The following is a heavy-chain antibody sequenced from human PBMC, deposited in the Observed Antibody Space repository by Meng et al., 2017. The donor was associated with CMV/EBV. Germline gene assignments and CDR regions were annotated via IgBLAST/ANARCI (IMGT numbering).Heavy chain of an antibody. J-gene: IGHJ4*02. V-gene: IGHV4-4*07. CDR1: GGSISSYY. D-gene: IGHD3-22*01. CDR3: ARGGLYYYDSSGHFDY. CDR2: IYTSGSS. Sequence: QVQPQESGPGLVKPSETLSLTCTVSGGSISSYYWSWIRQPAGKGLEWIGRIYTSGSSNYNPSLKSRVTMSVDTSKNQFSLKLSSVTAADTAVYYCARGGLYYYDSSGHFDYWGQGTLVTVSS.